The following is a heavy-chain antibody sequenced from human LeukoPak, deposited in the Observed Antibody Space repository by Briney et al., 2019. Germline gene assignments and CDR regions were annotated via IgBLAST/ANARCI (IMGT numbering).Heavy chain of an antibody. J-gene: IGHJ4*02. CDR3: TREVEVVTAIIDY. CDR2: IRSKAYGGTT. Sequence: GGSLRLSCTASGFTFGDYAMSWVRQAPGKGLGWVGFIRSKAYGGTTEYAASVKGRFTISRDDSKSIAYLQMNSLKTEDTAVYYCTREVEVVTAIIDYWGQGTLVTVSS. CDR1: GFTFGDYA. D-gene: IGHD2-21*02. V-gene: IGHV3-49*04.